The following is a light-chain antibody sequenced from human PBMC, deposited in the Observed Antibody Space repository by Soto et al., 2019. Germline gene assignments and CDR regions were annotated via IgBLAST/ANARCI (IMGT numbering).Light chain of an antibody. CDR3: CSYAGTYTVV. V-gene: IGLV2-11*01. Sequence: QSALTQPRSVSGSPGQSVTISCTGTSSDIGGYNYVSWYQQHPGKAPKLMIYVVSKRPSGVPDRFSGSKSGITASLTISGLQAEDEADYYCCSYAGTYTVVFGTGTKVTVL. CDR2: VVS. CDR1: SSDIGGYNY. J-gene: IGLJ1*01.